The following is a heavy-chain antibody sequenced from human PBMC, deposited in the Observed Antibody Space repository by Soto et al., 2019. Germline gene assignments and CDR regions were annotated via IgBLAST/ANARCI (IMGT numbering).Heavy chain of an antibody. CDR3: ARDFDAANAFDI. D-gene: IGHD3-9*01. J-gene: IGHJ3*02. CDR1: GGSISGYY. V-gene: IGHV4-59*01. Sequence: SETLSLTCTVSGGSISGYYWSWIRQPPGKGLEWIGYISYSGSTNYNPSLKSRVTISVDTPKNQFSLRLTSVTAADTAVYYCARDFDAANAFDIWGQGTMVTVSS. CDR2: ISYSGST.